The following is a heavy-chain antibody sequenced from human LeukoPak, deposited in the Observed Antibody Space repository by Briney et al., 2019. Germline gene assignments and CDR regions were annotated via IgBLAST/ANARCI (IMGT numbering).Heavy chain of an antibody. CDR2: MNPNSGNT. D-gene: IGHD6-19*01. V-gene: IGHV1-8*02. Sequence: GASVKVSCKASGYTFTSYGISWVRQAPGQGLEWMGWMNPNSGNTGYAQKFQGRVTMTRNTSISTAYMELSSLRSEDTAVYYCARARFIGRRFIAVAGTKKYYFDYWGQGTLVTVSS. CDR3: ARARFIGRRFIAVAGTKKYYFDY. J-gene: IGHJ4*02. CDR1: GYTFTSYG.